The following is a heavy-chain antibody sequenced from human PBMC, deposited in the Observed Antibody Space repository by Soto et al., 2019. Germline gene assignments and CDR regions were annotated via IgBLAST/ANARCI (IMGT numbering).Heavy chain of an antibody. CDR1: GFTFSSYS. Sequence: LRLSCAASGFTFSSYSMNWVRQAPGKGLEWVSSISSSGTYIYYADSVKARFTISRDNAKNSLSLQMDSLRAEDTAVYYCARKNNGANSNSDDAFDIWGQGTMVTVSS. CDR2: ISSSGTYI. V-gene: IGHV3-21*01. D-gene: IGHD1-7*01. J-gene: IGHJ3*02. CDR3: ARKNNGANSNSDDAFDI.